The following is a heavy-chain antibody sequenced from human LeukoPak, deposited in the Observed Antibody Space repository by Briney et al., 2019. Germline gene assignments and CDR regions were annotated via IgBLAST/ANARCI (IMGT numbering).Heavy chain of an antibody. J-gene: IGHJ4*02. CDR3: ARRAEAYGGYYITAVDY. Sequence: PGGSLRLSCAASGFTFSSYEMNWVRQAPGKGLEWVSYISSSGSTIYYADSVKGRFTISRDNAKNSLYLQMNSLRAEDTAVYYCARRAEAYGGYYITAVDYWGQGTLVTVSS. D-gene: IGHD5-12*01. CDR2: ISSSGSTI. CDR1: GFTFSSYE. V-gene: IGHV3-48*03.